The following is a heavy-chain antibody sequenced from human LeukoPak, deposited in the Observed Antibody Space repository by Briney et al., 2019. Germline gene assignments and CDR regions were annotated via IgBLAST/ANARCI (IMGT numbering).Heavy chain of an antibody. Sequence: PGRSLRLSCAASGFTFSSYGMHWVRQAPGKGLEWVAVISYDGSNKYYADSVKGRFTIARDNSKNTLYLQMNSLRTEDTAVYYCAKIATQWELVLSWYFDFWGRGTLVTVSS. CDR1: GFTFSSYG. CDR2: ISYDGSNK. V-gene: IGHV3-30*18. CDR3: AKIATQWELVLSWYFDF. J-gene: IGHJ2*01. D-gene: IGHD1-26*01.